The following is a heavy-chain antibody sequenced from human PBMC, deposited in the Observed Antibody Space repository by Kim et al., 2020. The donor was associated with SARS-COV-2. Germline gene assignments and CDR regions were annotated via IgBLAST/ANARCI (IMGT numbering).Heavy chain of an antibody. Sequence: SETLSLTCAVSGGSISSGGYSWSWIRQPPGKGLEWIGYIYHSGSTYYNPSLKSRVTISVDRSKNQFSLKLSSVTAADTAVYYCARDNCSGGSCYSYWFDPWGQGTLVTVSS. CDR3: ARDNCSGGSCYSYWFDP. CDR2: IYHSGST. CDR1: GGSISSGGYS. J-gene: IGHJ5*02. V-gene: IGHV4-30-2*01. D-gene: IGHD2-15*01.